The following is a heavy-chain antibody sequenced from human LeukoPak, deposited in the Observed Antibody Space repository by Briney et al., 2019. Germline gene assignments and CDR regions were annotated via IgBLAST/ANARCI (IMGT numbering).Heavy chain of an antibody. CDR2: ISSSGSTI. D-gene: IGHD3-10*01. V-gene: IGHV3-48*03. CDR1: GFTFSSYE. CDR3: AREITMVRRLMGYYHGMDV. J-gene: IGHJ6*02. Sequence: PGGSLRLSCAASGFTFSSYEMNWVRQAPGKGLEWVSYISSSGSTIYYADSVKGRFTISRDTAKNSLYLQVDSLRAEDTAIYYCAREITMVRRLMGYYHGMDVWGQGTTVTVSS.